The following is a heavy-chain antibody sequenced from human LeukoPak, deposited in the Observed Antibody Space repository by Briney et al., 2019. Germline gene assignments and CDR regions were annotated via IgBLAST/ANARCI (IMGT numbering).Heavy chain of an antibody. V-gene: IGHV3-23*01. CDR3: AKGLAVAGHFDY. Sequence: GGSLRLSCVASGLTFRTYAMSWVRQAPGKGLEWVSSVSASGGSTYYADSVKGRFTISRDDSSSTLYLQMNSLRAEDTAVYYCAKGLAVAGHFDYWGQGTLVTVSS. CDR1: GLTFRTYA. D-gene: IGHD6-19*01. CDR2: VSASGGST. J-gene: IGHJ4*02.